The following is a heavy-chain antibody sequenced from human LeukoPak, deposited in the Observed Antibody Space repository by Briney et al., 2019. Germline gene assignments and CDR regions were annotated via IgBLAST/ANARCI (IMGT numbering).Heavy chain of an antibody. CDR1: GYTFTSYG. CDR3: ARVPPQWLVTYYYGMDV. J-gene: IGHJ6*02. Sequence: GASVKVSCKASGYTFTSYGISWVRQAPGQGLEWMGWISAYNGNTNYAQKLQGRVTMTTDTSTSTAYMELRSLRSDDTAVYYWARVPPQWLVTYYYGMDVWGQGTTVTVSS. V-gene: IGHV1-18*01. CDR2: ISAYNGNT. D-gene: IGHD6-19*01.